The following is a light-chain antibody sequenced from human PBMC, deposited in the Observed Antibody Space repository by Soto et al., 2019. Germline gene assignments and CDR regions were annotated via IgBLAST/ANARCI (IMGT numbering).Light chain of an antibody. CDR3: QQYNNWPIT. CDR1: QSVSSY. CDR2: GAS. J-gene: IGKJ5*01. V-gene: IGKV3-15*01. Sequence: EIVMTQSPATLSVSPGERATLSCRASQSVSSYLAWYQQKPGQAPRLLIYGASTRETGILARFSGSGSGTEFTLTISSLQTEDFAVYYCQQYNNWPITFGQGTRLEIK.